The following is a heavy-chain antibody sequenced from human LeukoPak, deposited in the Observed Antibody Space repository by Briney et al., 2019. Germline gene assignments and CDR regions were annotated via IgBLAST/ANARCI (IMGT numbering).Heavy chain of an antibody. D-gene: IGHD1-7*01. Sequence: GGSLRLSCAASGFTFSRSWRHWVRQGPGKGLVWVARMNGDGRTINYAGSVKGRFTISRDNAKTTLYLQMNSLRAEDAAVYYCGRAGNYYFDLWGRGTLDTVSS. V-gene: IGHV3-74*01. J-gene: IGHJ2*01. CDR1: GFTFSRSW. CDR2: MNGDGRTI. CDR3: GRAGNYYFDL.